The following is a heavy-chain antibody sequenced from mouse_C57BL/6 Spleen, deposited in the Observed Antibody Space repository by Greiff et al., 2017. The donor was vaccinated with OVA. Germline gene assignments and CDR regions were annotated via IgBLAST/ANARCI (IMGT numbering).Heavy chain of an antibody. J-gene: IGHJ4*01. CDR1: GYTFTSYW. CDR2: IDPSDSYT. D-gene: IGHD1-1*01. CDR3: ARGTRVVATRYAMDY. Sequence: QVQLQQPGAELVMPGASVKLSCKASGYTFTSYWMHWVKQRPGQGLEWIGEIDPSDSYTNYNQKFKGKSTLTVDKSSSTAYMQLSSLTSEDSAVYYCARGTRVVATRYAMDYWGQGTSVTVSS. V-gene: IGHV1-69*01.